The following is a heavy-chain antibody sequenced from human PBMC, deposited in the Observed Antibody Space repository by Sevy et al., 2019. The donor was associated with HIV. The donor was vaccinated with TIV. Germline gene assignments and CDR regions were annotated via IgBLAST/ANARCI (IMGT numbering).Heavy chain of an antibody. CDR1: GFMFNSYS. D-gene: IGHD3-16*02. CDR3: VRTVSGTFRYDDY. CDR2: INSGSGAI. V-gene: IGHV3-48*01. J-gene: IGHJ4*02. Sequence: GGSLRLSCAASGFMFNSYSMXXXRQAPGTGLXWLSYINSGSGAISYADSVKGRFTISRDNAKNSLYLQMNSLRAEDTAVYYCVRTVSGTFRYDDYWGQGTLVTVSS.